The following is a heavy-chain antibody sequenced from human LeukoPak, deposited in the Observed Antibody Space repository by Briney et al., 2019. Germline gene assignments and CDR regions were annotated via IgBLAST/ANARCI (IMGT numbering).Heavy chain of an antibody. J-gene: IGHJ4*02. CDR1: GFTFSSYG. V-gene: IGHV3-33*01. CDR3: ARFDYGGNLGFDY. CDR2: IWYDGSNK. D-gene: IGHD4-23*01. Sequence: PGGALRLSCAASGFTFSSYGMLWVRQAPGKGLEWVAVIWYDGSNKYYADSVKGRFTISRDNSKNTLYLQMNSLRAEDTAVYYCARFDYGGNLGFDYWGQGTLVTVSS.